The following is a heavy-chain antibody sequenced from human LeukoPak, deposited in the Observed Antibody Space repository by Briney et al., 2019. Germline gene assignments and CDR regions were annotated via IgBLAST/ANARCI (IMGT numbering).Heavy chain of an antibody. CDR2: IWYGGSNK. V-gene: IGHV3-33*08. D-gene: IGHD3-22*01. CDR1: GFTFSSYG. J-gene: IGHJ4*02. CDR3: ARDLVDYYDSSGYSLPDY. Sequence: GRSLRLSCAASGFTFSSYGMHWVRQAPGKGLEWVAVIWYGGSNKYYADSVKGRFTISRDNSKNTLYLQMNSLRAEDTAVYYCARDLVDYYDSSGYSLPDYWGQGTLVTVSS.